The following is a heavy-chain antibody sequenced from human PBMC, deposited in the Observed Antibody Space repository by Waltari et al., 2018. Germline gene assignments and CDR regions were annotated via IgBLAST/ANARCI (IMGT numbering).Heavy chain of an antibody. CDR1: GYTFSDYY. J-gene: IGHJ4*02. V-gene: IGHV1-2*02. Sequence: QVQLVQSGAEVKKPGASVKCSCKASGYTFSDYYMHWVRQAPGQGLEWMAWINPYSGGTYSAQKFQGRVTMTRDTSISTAYMELSGLTSDDTAVYYCARAPDFDTWGQGTQVTVSS. CDR3: ARAPDFDT. CDR2: INPYSGGT.